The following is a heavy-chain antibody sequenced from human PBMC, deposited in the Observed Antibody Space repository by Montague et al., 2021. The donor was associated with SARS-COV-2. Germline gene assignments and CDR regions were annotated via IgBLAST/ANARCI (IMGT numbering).Heavy chain of an antibody. CDR1: GFTFSSYA. V-gene: IGHV3-30*04. CDR3: AKDIHIVVVTGMDV. D-gene: IGHD2-21*02. J-gene: IGHJ6*02. Sequence: SRSLSWAASGFTFSSYAMHWVRQAPGKGLEWVAVISYDGSNKYYADSVKGRFTISRDNSKSTLFLQMNSLRAEDTAVYYCAKDIHIVVVTGMDVWGQGTTVTVSS. CDR2: ISYDGSNK.